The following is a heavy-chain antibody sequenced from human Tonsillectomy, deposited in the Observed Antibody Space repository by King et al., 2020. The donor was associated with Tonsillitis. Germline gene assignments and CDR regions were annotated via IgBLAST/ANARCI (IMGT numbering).Heavy chain of an antibody. CDR1: CGSISTSDQY. D-gene: IGHD1-26*01. CDR3: ARYVSGSFDY. V-gene: IGHV4-39*01. J-gene: IGHJ4*02. Sequence: QLQESGPGVVKPSETLSLTCTVSCGSISTSDQYWAWIRQPPGKGLEWIGYRYYSGTIFYSPSLKSRITISGGTSENRFSLKLSSVTAADTAVYFCARYVSGSFDYWGQGALVTVSS. CDR2: RYYSGTI.